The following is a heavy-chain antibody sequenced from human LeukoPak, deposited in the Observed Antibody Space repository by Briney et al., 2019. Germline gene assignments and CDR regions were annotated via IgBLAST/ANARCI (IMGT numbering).Heavy chain of an antibody. J-gene: IGHJ4*02. CDR3: ARGTEVYYDSSSYYSY. V-gene: IGHV3-20*04. CDR1: GFTFDDYG. D-gene: IGHD3-22*01. CDR2: TNWNGGST. Sequence: PGGSLRLFCVASGFTFDDYGMGWVRQVPGKGLEWVSGTNWNGGSTGYADSVKGRFTISRDNAKNSLYLQMNSLRAEDTALYYCARGTEVYYDSSSYYSYWGQGTLVTVSS.